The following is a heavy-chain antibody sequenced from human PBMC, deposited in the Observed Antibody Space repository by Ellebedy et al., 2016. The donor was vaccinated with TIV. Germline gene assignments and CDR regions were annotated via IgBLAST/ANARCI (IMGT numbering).Heavy chain of an antibody. CDR1: GYDFRSYW. CDR2: IYPGDSGT. CDR3: ARPSSGWLGRFYYGLDV. V-gene: IGHV5-51*01. J-gene: IGHJ6*02. Sequence: GESLKISXKGSGYDFRSYWIGWVRQMPGKGLEWMGIIYPGDSGTRYSPSFQGQVTISADKSISTAYLQWSSLKASDTAMYYCARPSSGWLGRFYYGLDVWGQGTTVTVS. D-gene: IGHD6-25*01.